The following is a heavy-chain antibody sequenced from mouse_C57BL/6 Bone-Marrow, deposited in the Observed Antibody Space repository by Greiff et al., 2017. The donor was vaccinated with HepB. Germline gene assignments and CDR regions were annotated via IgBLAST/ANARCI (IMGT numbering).Heavy chain of an antibody. Sequence: QVQLQQSGAELVRPGASVTLSCKASGYTFTDYEMHWVKQTPVHGLEWIGAIDPETGGTAYNQKFKGKAILTADKSSSTAYMELRSLTSEDSAVYYCTRGATAPDYWGQGTTRTVSS. V-gene: IGHV1-15*01. D-gene: IGHD1-2*01. J-gene: IGHJ2*01. CDR1: GYTFTDYE. CDR2: IDPETGGT. CDR3: TRGATAPDY.